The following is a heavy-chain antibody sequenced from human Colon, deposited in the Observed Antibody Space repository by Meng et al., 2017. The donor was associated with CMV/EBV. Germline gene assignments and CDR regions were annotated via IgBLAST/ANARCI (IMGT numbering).Heavy chain of an antibody. CDR3: ARDGGSGSYYMSVDGMDV. CDR1: GYSFTTYG. Sequence: ASVKVSCKASGYSFTTYGISWVRQAPGQGLEWMGWIRTYNGDTNYAQNFQGRLTMTTDISTSTAYMELTSLKSDDTAVYYCARDGGSGSYYMSVDGMDVWGQGTTVTVSS. J-gene: IGHJ6*02. V-gene: IGHV1-18*01. CDR2: IRTYNGDT. D-gene: IGHD3-10*01.